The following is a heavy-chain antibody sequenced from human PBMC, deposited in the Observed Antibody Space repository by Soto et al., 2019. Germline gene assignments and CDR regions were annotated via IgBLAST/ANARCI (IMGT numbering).Heavy chain of an antibody. D-gene: IGHD3-22*01. J-gene: IGHJ4*02. CDR3: ARDREYDESSGLYFDY. CDR2: IYYGWNT. V-gene: IGHV4-59*01. CDR1: GGSISDYY. Sequence: SETLSLTCIVSGGSISDYYWSCIRQPPGKGLEWIGYIYYGWNTNYNPSLKSRVTISVDTSKNQFSLKLISVTAADTAVYYCARDREYDESSGLYFDYWGQGTLVTVSS.